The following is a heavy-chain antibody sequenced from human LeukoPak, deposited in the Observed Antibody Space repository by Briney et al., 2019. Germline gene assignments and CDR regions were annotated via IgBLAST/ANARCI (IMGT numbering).Heavy chain of an antibody. CDR1: GGSISSGGYY. CDR3: ARMGFYCSTTSCYEVDY. Sequence: PSETLSLTCTVSGGSISSGGYYWSCLRQHQGKGLEWIGYIYYSGSTYYNPSLKSRVTISVDTSKNQFSLNLSSVTAADTAVYYCARMGFYCSTTSCYEVDYWGEGALVTVSS. V-gene: IGHV4-31*03. J-gene: IGHJ4*02. D-gene: IGHD2-2*01. CDR2: IYYSGST.